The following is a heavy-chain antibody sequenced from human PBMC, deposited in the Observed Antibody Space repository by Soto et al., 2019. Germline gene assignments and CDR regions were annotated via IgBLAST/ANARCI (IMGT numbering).Heavy chain of an antibody. V-gene: IGHV1-69*17. CDR2: IVPVFGIA. Sequence: QVRLVQSGTEVKKPGSSVKVSCKVSGGSFNSFPISWVRQAPGQGPQWMGGIVPVFGIATYAKEFLGRVTITADRSTTTSYMELSSLRSDDTAVYYCTKDKKSRAQEWALDYWGQGTLVMVSS. D-gene: IGHD2-15*01. J-gene: IGHJ4*02. CDR3: TKDKKSRAQEWALDY. CDR1: GGSFNSFP.